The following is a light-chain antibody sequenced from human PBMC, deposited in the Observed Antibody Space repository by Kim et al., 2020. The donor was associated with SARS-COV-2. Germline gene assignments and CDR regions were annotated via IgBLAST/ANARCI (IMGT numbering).Light chain of an antibody. CDR1: QSVDSW. Sequence: DIQMTQSPSTLSAFAGNRVTITCRASQSVDSWLAWYQQMPGKAPKLLIYQASTLASGVPSRFSGSGSGTTFTLTISNLQPEDSATYYCNLNETYCTFVPRTK. CDR2: QAS. V-gene: IGKV1-5*03. CDR3: NLNETYCT. J-gene: IGKJ1*01.